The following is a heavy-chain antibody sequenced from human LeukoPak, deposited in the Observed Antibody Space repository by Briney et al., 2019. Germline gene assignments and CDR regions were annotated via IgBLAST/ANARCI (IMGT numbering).Heavy chain of an antibody. Sequence: GGSLRLSCAASGFTFSSYSMNWVRQAPGKGLEWVSSISTTGTYIYYADSVKGRFTISRDNAKNSLYLQMNSLRAEDTAVYYCATILNYYDSSGYYGASDYWGQGTLVTVSS. CDR2: ISTTGTYI. CDR3: ATILNYYDSSGYYGASDY. V-gene: IGHV3-21*01. CDR1: GFTFSSYS. J-gene: IGHJ4*02. D-gene: IGHD3-22*01.